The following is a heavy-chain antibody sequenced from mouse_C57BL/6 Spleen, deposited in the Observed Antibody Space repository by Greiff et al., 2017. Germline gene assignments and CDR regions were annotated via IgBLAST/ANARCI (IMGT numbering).Heavy chain of an antibody. CDR1: GYTFTSYW. CDR3: ARGGGYYDGSSDDWYFDV. J-gene: IGHJ1*03. CDR2: IHPNSGST. D-gene: IGHD1-1*01. V-gene: IGHV1-64*01. Sequence: QVQLQQPGAELVKPGASVKLSCKASGYTFTSYWMHWVKQRPGQGLEWIGMIHPNSGSTNYNEKFKSKATLTVDKSSSTAYMQLSSLTSEDSAVYYCARGGGYYDGSSDDWYFDVWGTGTTVTVSS.